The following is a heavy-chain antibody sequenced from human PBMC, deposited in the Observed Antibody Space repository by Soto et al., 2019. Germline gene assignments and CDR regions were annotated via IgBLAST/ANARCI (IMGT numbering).Heavy chain of an antibody. V-gene: IGHV1-3*01. CDR2: INAGNGNT. CDR1: GYTFATYA. Sequence: ASVKVSCKASGYTFATYARQWVRQAPGQRLEWMGWINAGNGNTKYSQKFQGRVTITRDTSASTAYMELSSLRSEDTAVYYCARAPSWWYFDLWGRGTLVTVSS. CDR3: ARAPSWWYFDL. J-gene: IGHJ2*01.